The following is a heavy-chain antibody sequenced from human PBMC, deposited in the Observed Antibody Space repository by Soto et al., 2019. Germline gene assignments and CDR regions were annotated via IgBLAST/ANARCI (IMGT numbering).Heavy chain of an antibody. V-gene: IGHV3-7*03. J-gene: IGHJ6*02. CDR3: AREFVVLVAATPAGMDV. Sequence: PRLSCAASGFTFSSYWMSWVRQAPGKGLEWVGNIKQDGSEKYYVDSVKGRFTISSDNAKNSLYLQMNSLRAEDTAVYYCAREFVVLVAATPAGMDVWGQGTTVTVSS. CDR2: IKQDGSEK. D-gene: IGHD2-15*01. CDR1: GFTFSSYW.